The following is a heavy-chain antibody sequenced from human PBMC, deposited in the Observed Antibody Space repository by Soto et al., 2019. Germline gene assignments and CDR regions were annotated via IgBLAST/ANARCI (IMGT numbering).Heavy chain of an antibody. V-gene: IGHV4-59*01. CDR3: ARGRNGMDV. CDR1: GGSISSYY. J-gene: IGHJ6*02. Sequence: SETLSLTCTVSGGSISSYYWSWIRQPPGKGLEWIGYIYYSGSTNYNPSLKSRVTISVDTSKNQFSLKLSSVTAEDTAVYYCARGRNGMDVWGQGTTVTVSS. CDR2: IYYSGST.